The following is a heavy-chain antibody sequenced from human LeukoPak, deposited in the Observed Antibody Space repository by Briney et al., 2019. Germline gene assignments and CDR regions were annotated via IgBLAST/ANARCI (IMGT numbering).Heavy chain of an antibody. Sequence: SGTLSLTCTVSGYSISRGYHWGWVRQPPGKGLEWIASVHYSGSTYYNPSLKSRLTISADTSKNQFSLKLDSVTAADTAVYYCARVNFYPDYWGQGTLVTVSS. CDR2: VHYSGST. V-gene: IGHV4-38-2*02. CDR3: ARVNFYPDY. CDR1: GYSISRGYH. D-gene: IGHD2/OR15-2a*01. J-gene: IGHJ4*02.